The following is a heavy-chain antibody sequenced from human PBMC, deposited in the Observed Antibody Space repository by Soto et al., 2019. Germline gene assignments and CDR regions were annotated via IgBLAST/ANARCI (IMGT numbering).Heavy chain of an antibody. CDR3: AKFYGGNSAHTYTIDP. CDR1: GFTFSTYA. V-gene: IGHV3-23*01. D-gene: IGHD2-21*02. J-gene: IGHJ5*02. Sequence: EVQLLESGGGLVQPGGSLRLSCAASGFTFSTYAMSCVRQAPGKGLEWFSTISSSGGSTHYADSVKGRFTISRDNSKNSLYLQMTSLRAEDTAVYYCAKFYGGNSAHTYTIDPWGQGTLVTVSS. CDR2: ISSSGGST.